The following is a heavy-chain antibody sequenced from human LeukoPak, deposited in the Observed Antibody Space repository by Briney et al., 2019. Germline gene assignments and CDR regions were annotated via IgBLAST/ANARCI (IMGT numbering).Heavy chain of an antibody. CDR2: ISSSSSTI. V-gene: IGHV3-48*01. Sequence: GGSLRLSCAASGFTFSSYSMNWVRQAPGKGLEWVSYISSSSSTIYYADSVKGRFTISRDNAKNSLYLQMNSLRAEDTAVYYCARDLDHDSSDCNAFHIWGQGTMVTVSS. CDR1: GFTFSSYS. D-gene: IGHD3-22*01. CDR3: ARDLDHDSSDCNAFHI. J-gene: IGHJ3*02.